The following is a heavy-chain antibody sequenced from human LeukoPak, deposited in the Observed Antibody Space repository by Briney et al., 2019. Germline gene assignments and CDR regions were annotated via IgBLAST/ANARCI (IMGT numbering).Heavy chain of an antibody. J-gene: IGHJ4*02. CDR3: ARAVLRRGYSGYDYYYFDY. CDR1: VFTFSSYS. CDR2: ISSSSSYI. D-gene: IGHD5-12*01. V-gene: IGHV3-21*01. Sequence: PGGSLRLSCAASVFTFSSYSMNSVRQAPRKGLEWVSSISSSSSYIYYADSVKGRFTISRDNAKNSLYLQMNSLRAEDTAVYYCARAVLRRGYSGYDYYYFDYWGQGTLVTVSS.